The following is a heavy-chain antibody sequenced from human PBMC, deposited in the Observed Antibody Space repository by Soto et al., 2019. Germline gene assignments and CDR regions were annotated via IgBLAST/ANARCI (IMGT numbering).Heavy chain of an antibody. J-gene: IGHJ5*02. D-gene: IGHD2-15*01. CDR1: GYTFTSYG. V-gene: IGHV1-18*04. CDR3: ARASFRGCSGGSCIMEVGWFDP. Sequence: ASVRVSCKASGYTFTSYGMSWVRQAPLRVLEWMGCISAYNGNTKYAQKLQGRVTMTTDTFKSTAYMELRSLRSDDTAVYYCARASFRGCSGGSCIMEVGWFDPWG. CDR2: ISAYNGNT.